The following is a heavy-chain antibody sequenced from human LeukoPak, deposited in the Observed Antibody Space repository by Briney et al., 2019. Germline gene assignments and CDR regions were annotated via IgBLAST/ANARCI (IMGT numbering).Heavy chain of an antibody. V-gene: IGHV4-38-2*02. CDR1: GDSVTNDFF. CDR3: ARWASISREPGGFFDH. CDR2: FCLGRDT. J-gene: IGHJ4*02. Sequence: KPSETLSLTCTVSGDSVTNDFFWGWVRQPPGKEREWIGSFCLGRDTYYRPSLKSRVTISVDTSKNQFSLNLNSVTAADTAVYYCARWASISREPGGFFDHWGQGTLVTVSS. D-gene: IGHD1-14*01.